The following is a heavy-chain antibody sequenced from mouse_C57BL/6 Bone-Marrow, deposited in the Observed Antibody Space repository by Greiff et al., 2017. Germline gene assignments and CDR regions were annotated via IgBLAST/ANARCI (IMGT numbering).Heavy chain of an antibody. CDR3: ARAYSNELGARDY. CDR1: GYTFTSYW. CDR2: IYPGSGST. V-gene: IGHV1-55*01. J-gene: IGHJ4*01. Sequence: QVQLQQPGAELVKPGASVKMSCKASGYTFTSYWITWVKQRPGQGLEWIGDIYPGSGSTNYNEKFKSKATLTVDTSSSTAYMQLSSLTSEDSAVYYCARAYSNELGARDYGGQGTSVTVAS. D-gene: IGHD2-5*01.